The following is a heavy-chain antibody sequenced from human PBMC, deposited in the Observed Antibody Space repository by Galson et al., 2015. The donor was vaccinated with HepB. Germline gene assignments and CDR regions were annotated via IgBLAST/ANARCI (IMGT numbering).Heavy chain of an antibody. V-gene: IGHV3-48*02. CDR1: GFTFSNYA. J-gene: IGHJ4*02. CDR2: ISSSSSGI. Sequence: SLRLSCAASGFTFSNYAMSWVRQAPGKGLEWVSYISSSSSGIYYADSVKGRFTISRDNAKNSLYLQMNSLRDEDTAVYYCARESKRQIDYWGQGTLVTVSS. CDR3: ARESKRQIDY.